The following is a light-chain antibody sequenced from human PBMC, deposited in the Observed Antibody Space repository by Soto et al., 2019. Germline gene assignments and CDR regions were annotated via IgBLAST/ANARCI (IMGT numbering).Light chain of an antibody. Sequence: DIQMTQSPSTLSGSVGDRVTITCRASQTISSWLAWYQQKPGKAPKLLIYKASTLKSGVPSRFSGSGSGTEFTLTSSSLQPDVFATYYCHHYNSYSEAFGQGTKVELK. CDR3: HHYNSYSEA. CDR1: QTISSW. J-gene: IGKJ1*01. V-gene: IGKV1-5*03. CDR2: KAS.